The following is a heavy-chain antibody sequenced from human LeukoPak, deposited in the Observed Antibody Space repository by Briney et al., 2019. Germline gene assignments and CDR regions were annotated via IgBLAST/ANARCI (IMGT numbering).Heavy chain of an antibody. CDR3: AKDRYYAPCDY. Sequence: GRSLRLSCAASGFAFSSYAMRWVRQAPGKGLEWVAVISYDGSNKYYADSVKGRFTISRDNSKNTLYLQMNSLRAEDTAVYYCAKDRYYAPCDYWGQGTLVTVSS. CDR2: ISYDGSNK. V-gene: IGHV3-30*04. D-gene: IGHD2-2*01. CDR1: GFAFSSYA. J-gene: IGHJ4*02.